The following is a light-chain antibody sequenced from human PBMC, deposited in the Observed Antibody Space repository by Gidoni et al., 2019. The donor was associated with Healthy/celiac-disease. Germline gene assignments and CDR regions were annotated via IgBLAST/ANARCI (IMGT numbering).Light chain of an antibody. Sequence: EIVLMQSPATLYVSPGERATLSCRASQSLSGHLAWFQQKLGQAPRLLIYAATPRATGTPARFSGSLSGTEYTLAITALQSEDFAIYFCQQYHGWPPWTFGQGTKVEVK. V-gene: IGKV3-15*01. CDR3: QQYHGWPPWT. CDR1: QSLSGH. CDR2: AAT. J-gene: IGKJ1*01.